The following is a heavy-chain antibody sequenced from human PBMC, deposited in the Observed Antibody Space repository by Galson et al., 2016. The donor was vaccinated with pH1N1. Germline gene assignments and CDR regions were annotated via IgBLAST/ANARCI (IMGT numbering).Heavy chain of an antibody. J-gene: IGHJ4*02. Sequence: SLRLSCAASGFTFSSYAMSWVRQAPGKGLEWVSAIIGSGGSTYCADSVKGRFTISRDNSKNTLYLQMNSLRVEDTAVYYCARCGDSGLRFGEFNANPKYYYDYWSQGTLVTVAS. CDR2: IIGSGGST. D-gene: IGHD3-10*01. CDR3: ARCGDSGLRFGEFNANPKYYYDY. CDR1: GFTFSSYA. V-gene: IGHV3-23*01.